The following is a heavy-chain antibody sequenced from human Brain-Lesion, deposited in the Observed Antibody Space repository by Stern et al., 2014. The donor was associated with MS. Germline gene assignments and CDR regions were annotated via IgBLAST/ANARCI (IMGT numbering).Heavy chain of an antibody. Sequence: VQLVESGDEVKKPGASVRVSCEASGNSFTHFYIHWVRQAPGQGLEWMGWINPNSGGTKFAQKFQGWVTITRDTSMTTAYMEVTSLTSDDTAVYYCARGGRYYADYWGQGTLVTVSS. CDR3: ARGGRYYADY. D-gene: IGHD2-2*01. CDR2: INPNSGGT. J-gene: IGHJ4*02. V-gene: IGHV1-2*04. CDR1: GNSFTHFY.